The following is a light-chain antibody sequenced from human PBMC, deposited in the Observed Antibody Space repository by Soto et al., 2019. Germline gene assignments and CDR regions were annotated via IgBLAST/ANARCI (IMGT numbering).Light chain of an antibody. CDR3: QQRSNWPPT. J-gene: IGKJ1*01. CDR1: QSVSSY. CDR2: DAS. V-gene: IGKV3-11*01. Sequence: EIVLTQSPATLSLSPGERATLSCRASQSVSSYLAWYQHKPGQAPRLLIYDASNRATGIPARFSGSGSGTDFTLTISSLEPEDFAVYYCQQRSNWPPTFGQGNKVEIK.